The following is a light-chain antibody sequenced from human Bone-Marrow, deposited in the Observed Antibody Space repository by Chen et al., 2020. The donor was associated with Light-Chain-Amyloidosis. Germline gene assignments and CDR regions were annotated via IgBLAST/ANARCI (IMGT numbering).Light chain of an antibody. CDR2: GNS. CDR3: QSYDSSLSGSG. CDR1: SSNIGAGYD. V-gene: IGLV1-40*01. Sequence: QSVLTQPPSVSGAPGQRVTISCTGSSSNIGAGYDVHWYQQLPGTAPKLLIYGNSNRPSGVPDRFSGSKSGTSASLAVTGLQAEDEADYCCQSYDSSLSGSGFGGGPKLTVL. J-gene: IGLJ2*01.